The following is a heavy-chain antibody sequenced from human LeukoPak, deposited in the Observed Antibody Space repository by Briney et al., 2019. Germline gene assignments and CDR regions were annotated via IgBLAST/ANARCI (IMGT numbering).Heavy chain of an antibody. J-gene: IGHJ6*04. V-gene: IGHV3-23*01. CDR3: ARGVSAGEGLDV. CDR1: GFTFSSYA. Sequence: PGGSLRLSCAASGFTFSSYAMSWVRQAPGKGLEWVSAISGSGGSTYYADSVKGRFTISRDNSKNTLYLQMNSLRAEDTAVYYCARGVSAGEGLDVWGKGTTVTVSS. CDR2: ISGSGGST. D-gene: IGHD7-27*01.